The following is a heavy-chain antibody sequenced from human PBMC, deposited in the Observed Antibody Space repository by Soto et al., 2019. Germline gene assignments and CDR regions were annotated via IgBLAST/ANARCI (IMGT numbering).Heavy chain of an antibody. CDR2: ISGSGGST. Sequence: GGSLRLSCAACGFTFSSYSMSWVRQAPGKGLEWVSAISGSGGSTYYADSVKGRFTISRDNSKNTLYLQMNSLRAEDTAVYYCAKGRIVVVVAATTIYDWGQGTLVTVSS. CDR3: AKGRIVVVVAATTIYD. V-gene: IGHV3-23*01. D-gene: IGHD2-15*01. J-gene: IGHJ4*02. CDR1: GFTFSSYS.